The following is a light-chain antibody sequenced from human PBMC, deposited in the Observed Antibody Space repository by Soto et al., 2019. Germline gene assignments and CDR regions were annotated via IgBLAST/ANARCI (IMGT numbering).Light chain of an antibody. V-gene: IGKV1-5*03. CDR1: QSIRFW. J-gene: IGKJ3*01. CDR2: RAS. CDR3: QHYSSYPLT. Sequence: DIQMTQSPSTLSASVGDRVTITCRASQSIRFWLAWYQQQPGKAPKLLINRASRLESGAPSRFSGSGSETEFTLTISSLQPEDSATYYCQHYSSYPLTFGTGTKVDIK.